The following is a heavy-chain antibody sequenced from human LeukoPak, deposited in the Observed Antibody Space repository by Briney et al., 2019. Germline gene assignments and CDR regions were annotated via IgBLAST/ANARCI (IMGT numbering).Heavy chain of an antibody. Sequence: PSETLSLTCAIYGGSFSGHYWGWIRQPPGKGLEWIGYIYYSGSTNYNPSLKSRVTISVDTSKNQFSLKLSSVTAADTAVYYCAREIPIDRYYYYYYMDVWGKGTTVTISS. CDR1: GGSFSGHY. CDR3: AREIPIDRYYYYYYMDV. CDR2: IYYSGST. D-gene: IGHD3-16*02. J-gene: IGHJ6*03. V-gene: IGHV4-59*11.